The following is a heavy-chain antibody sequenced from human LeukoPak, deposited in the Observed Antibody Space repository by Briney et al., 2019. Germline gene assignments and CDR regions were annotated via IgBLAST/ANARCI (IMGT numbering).Heavy chain of an antibody. V-gene: IGHV1-46*01. CDR2: INPSGGST. Sequence: ASVKVSCKASGYTFTSYYMHWVRQAPGQGLEWMGIINPSGGSTSYAQKFQGRVTMTRDTYTSTVYMELSSLRSEDTAVYYCARDEGSGTARYYFDYWGQGTLVTVSS. CDR3: ARDEGSGTARYYFDY. CDR1: GYTFTSYY. J-gene: IGHJ4*02. D-gene: IGHD5-18*01.